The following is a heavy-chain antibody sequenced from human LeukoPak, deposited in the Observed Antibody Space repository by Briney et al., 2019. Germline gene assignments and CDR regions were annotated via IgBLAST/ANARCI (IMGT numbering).Heavy chain of an antibody. CDR1: GGSFSDYY. J-gene: IGHJ6*03. CDR3: AREEISDDFWSDYPPVGYMDV. Sequence: PSETLSLTCAVYGGSFSDYYWSWIRQPPGKGLEWIGEINHSGSTNYNPSLKRRVTISVDTSKNQFSLKLSSVTAADTALYYCAREEISDDFWSDYPPVGYMDVWGKGTPVTVSS. D-gene: IGHD3-3*01. V-gene: IGHV4-34*01. CDR2: INHSGST.